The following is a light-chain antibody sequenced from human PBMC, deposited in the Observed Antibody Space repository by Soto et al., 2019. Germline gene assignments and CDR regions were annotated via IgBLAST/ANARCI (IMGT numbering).Light chain of an antibody. Sequence: QSALTQPPSVSGSPGQSLTISCTGTSSDVGAYNYVSWYQQHPGKAPKLIIYDVSNRPSGVPDRFSGAKSGNTASLTISGLQAEDEADYYCTSYTASSHLVFGAGTKLTVL. J-gene: IGLJ1*01. CDR1: SSDVGAYNY. CDR3: TSYTASSHLV. V-gene: IGLV2-8*01. CDR2: DVS.